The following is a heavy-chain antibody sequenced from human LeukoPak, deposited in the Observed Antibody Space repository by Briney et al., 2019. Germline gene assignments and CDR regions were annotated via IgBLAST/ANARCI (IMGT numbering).Heavy chain of an antibody. J-gene: IGHJ4*02. CDR2: FDTEDGET. Sequence: ASVTVSCKVSGYTLTELSMHWVRQAPGKGLEWMGGFDTEDGETIYAQKFQGRVTMTEDTSTDTAYMELSSLRSEDTAVYYCATDLTAAGTAQFDYWGQGTLVTVSS. D-gene: IGHD6-13*01. V-gene: IGHV1-24*01. CDR1: GYTLTELS. CDR3: ATDLTAAGTAQFDY.